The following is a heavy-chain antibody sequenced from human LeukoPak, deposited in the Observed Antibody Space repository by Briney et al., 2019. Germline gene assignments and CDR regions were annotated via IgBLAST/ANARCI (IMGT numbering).Heavy chain of an antibody. CDR3: ARDGRGYCSGGSCYHYYGMDV. CDR2: IYYSGST. Sequence: SETLSLTCTVSGGSVSSGSYYWSWIRQPPGKGLEWIGYIYYSGSTNYNPSLKSRVTISVDTSKNQFSLKLSSVTAADTAVYYCARDGRGYCSGGSCYHYYGMDVWGKGTTVTVSS. D-gene: IGHD2-15*01. V-gene: IGHV4-61*01. J-gene: IGHJ6*04. CDR1: GGSVSSGSYY.